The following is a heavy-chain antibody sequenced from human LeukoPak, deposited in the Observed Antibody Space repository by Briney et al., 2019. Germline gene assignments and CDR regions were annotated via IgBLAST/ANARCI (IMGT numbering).Heavy chain of an antibody. J-gene: IGHJ4*02. V-gene: IGHV4-39*01. Sequence: SETLSLTCTVSGGSISRSSYYWGWIRQPPGKGLEWIGSIYYSGSTNYNPSLKSRVTISVDTSKHQFSLKLSSVTAADTATYYCARLNSGWNYYFDYWGQGTLVTVSS. CDR3: ARLNSGWNYYFDY. D-gene: IGHD6-19*01. CDR1: GGSISRSSYY. CDR2: IYYSGST.